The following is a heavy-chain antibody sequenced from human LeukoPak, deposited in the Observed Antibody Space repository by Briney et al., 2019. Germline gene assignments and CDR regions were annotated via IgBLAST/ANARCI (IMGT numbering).Heavy chain of an antibody. CDR2: ISWNSGSI. Sequence: PGRSLRLSCAASGFTFDDYAMHWVRQAPGKGLEWVSGISWNSGSIGYADSVKGRFTISRDNAKNSLYLQMNSLRAEDMALYYCAKGAPGSNLVDPRFDPWGQGTLVTVSS. CDR3: AKGAPGSNLVDPRFDP. J-gene: IGHJ5*02. CDR1: GFTFDDYA. D-gene: IGHD3-16*02. V-gene: IGHV3-9*03.